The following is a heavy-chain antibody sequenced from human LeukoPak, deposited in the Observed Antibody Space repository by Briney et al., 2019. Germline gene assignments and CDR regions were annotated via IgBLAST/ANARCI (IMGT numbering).Heavy chain of an antibody. Sequence: GGSLRLSCAASGLTFSGYAINWVRQAPGKGLEWVSTITTSGGTTYYADSVKGRFTISRDNSKNTLYLHMNTLRAEDTAIYYCAKDRTVGASYWYFDLWGRGTLVTVSS. CDR1: GLTFSGYA. J-gene: IGHJ2*01. V-gene: IGHV3-23*01. D-gene: IGHD1-26*01. CDR3: AKDRTVGASYWYFDL. CDR2: ITTSGGTT.